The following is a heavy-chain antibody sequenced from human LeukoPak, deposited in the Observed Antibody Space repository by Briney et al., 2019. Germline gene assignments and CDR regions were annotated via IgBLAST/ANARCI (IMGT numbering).Heavy chain of an antibody. D-gene: IGHD3-3*01. CDR3: ARVWPHEYYDFWSGGPGWFDP. Sequence: SETLSLTCAVCGGSFSGYYWSWIRQPPGKGLEWIGEINHSGSTNYNPSLKSRVTISVDTSKNQFSLKLSSVTAADTAVYYCARVWPHEYYDFWSGGPGWFDPWGQGTLVTVSS. CDR1: GGSFSGYY. CDR2: INHSGST. J-gene: IGHJ5*02. V-gene: IGHV4-34*01.